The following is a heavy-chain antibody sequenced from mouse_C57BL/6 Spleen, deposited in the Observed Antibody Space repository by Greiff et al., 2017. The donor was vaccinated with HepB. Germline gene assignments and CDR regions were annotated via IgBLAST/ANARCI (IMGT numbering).Heavy chain of an antibody. Sequence: VKLMESGAELARPGASVKLSCKASGYTFTSYGISWVKQRTGQGLEWIGEIYPRSGNTYYNEKFKGKATLTADKSSSTAYMELRSLTSEDSAVYFCARGGIITTVVATPYWYFDVWGTGTTVTVSS. D-gene: IGHD1-1*01. CDR2: IYPRSGNT. CDR3: ARGGIITTVVATPYWYFDV. V-gene: IGHV1-81*01. J-gene: IGHJ1*03. CDR1: GYTFTSYG.